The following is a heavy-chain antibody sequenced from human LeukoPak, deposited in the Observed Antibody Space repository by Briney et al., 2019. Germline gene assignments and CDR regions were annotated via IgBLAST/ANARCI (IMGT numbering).Heavy chain of an antibody. CDR3: ARALDY. V-gene: IGHV3-30*04. Sequence: GGSLRLSCAASGFTFSSYAMHWVRQAPGKGLEWVAVISYDGSNKYYADSVKGRFTISRDNSKNTLYLQMNSLRAEDTAVYYCARALDYWGQGTLVTVSS. J-gene: IGHJ4*02. CDR1: GFTFSSYA. CDR2: ISYDGSNK.